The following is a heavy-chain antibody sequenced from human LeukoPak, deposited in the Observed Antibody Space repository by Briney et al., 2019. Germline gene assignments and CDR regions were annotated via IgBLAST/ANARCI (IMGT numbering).Heavy chain of an antibody. CDR2: IYYSGST. CDR1: GGSFGYF. Sequence: SETLSLTCAVDGGSFGYFWSWIRQPPGKGLEWIGYIYYSGSTNYNPSLKSRVTISVDTSKNQFSLKLSSVTAADTAVYYCARHSIYYGSGSFYAYFDYWGQGTLVTVSS. D-gene: IGHD3-10*01. J-gene: IGHJ4*02. CDR3: ARHSIYYGSGSFYAYFDY. V-gene: IGHV4-59*08.